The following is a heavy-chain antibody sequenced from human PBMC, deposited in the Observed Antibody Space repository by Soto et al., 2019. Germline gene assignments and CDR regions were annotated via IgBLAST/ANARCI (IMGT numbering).Heavy chain of an antibody. Sequence: QVQLVQSGAEVKKPGSSVKVSCKASGGTFSSYTISWVRQAPGQGLEWMGRIIPILGIANYAQKFQGRVTITADKSTSTAYMELSSLRSEDTAVYYCARLGAYGAGGMDVWGQGTTVTVSS. CDR3: ARLGAYGAGGMDV. V-gene: IGHV1-69*02. D-gene: IGHD3-10*01. CDR1: GGTFSSYT. CDR2: IIPILGIA. J-gene: IGHJ6*02.